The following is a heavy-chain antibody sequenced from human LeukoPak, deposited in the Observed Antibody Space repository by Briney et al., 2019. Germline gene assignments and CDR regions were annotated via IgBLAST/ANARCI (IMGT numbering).Heavy chain of an antibody. CDR3: AKYAPPTTVVTRFFDY. J-gene: IGHJ4*02. D-gene: IGHD4-23*01. V-gene: IGHV3-30*18. Sequence: PGGSLRLSCAASGFTFSTYSMHWVRQAPGKGLEWVTTISNDGTNEYYADSVKGRFTISRDNSKNTLYLQMNSLRVEDTAVYYCAKYAPPTTVVTRFFDYWGQGTLVTVSS. CDR1: GFTFSTYS. CDR2: ISNDGTNE.